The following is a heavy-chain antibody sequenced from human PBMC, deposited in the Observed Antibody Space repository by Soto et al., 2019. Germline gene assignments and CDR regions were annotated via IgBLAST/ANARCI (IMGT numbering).Heavy chain of an antibody. D-gene: IGHD3-16*01. V-gene: IGHV4-34*11. CDR2: VSNGGVN. J-gene: IGHJ4*01. CDR3: ARRKGDYPRIYYFDY. CDR1: GNSISXAN. Sequence: TXSXTWTVYGNSISXANWSWLLQSPGKGLEWIGHVSNGGVNYITNSIKGRVTISTDTSNKQFFLNLNSVTAAYTAVYFCARRKGDYPRIYYFDYWGHGTLATVSS.